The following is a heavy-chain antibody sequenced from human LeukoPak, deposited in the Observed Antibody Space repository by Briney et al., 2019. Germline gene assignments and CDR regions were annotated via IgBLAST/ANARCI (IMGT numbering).Heavy chain of an antibody. D-gene: IGHD3-3*01. J-gene: IGHJ4*02. CDR1: GGSFSGYY. V-gene: IGHV4-34*01. Sequence: ASETLSLTCAVYGGSFSGYYWSWIRQPPGKGLEWIGEINHSGSTNYNPSLKSRVTISVDTSKNQFSLKLSSVTAADTAVYYCARGSIITIFGVVPKYYFDYWGQGTLVTVSS. CDR3: ARGSIITIFGVVPKYYFDY. CDR2: INHSGST.